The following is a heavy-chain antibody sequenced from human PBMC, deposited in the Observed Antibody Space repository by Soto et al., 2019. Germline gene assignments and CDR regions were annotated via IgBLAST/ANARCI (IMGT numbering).Heavy chain of an antibody. D-gene: IGHD3-10*01. CDR1: GYTFTSYG. CDR3: AREQGYYGSGSFLEPNAEYFQH. V-gene: IGHV1-18*01. J-gene: IGHJ1*01. Sequence: GASVKVSCKASGYTFTSYGISWVRQAPGQGLEWMGWISAYNGNTNYAQKLQGRVTMTTDTSTSTAYMELRSLRSDDTAVYYCAREQGYYGSGSFLEPNAEYFQHWGQGTLVTVSS. CDR2: ISAYNGNT.